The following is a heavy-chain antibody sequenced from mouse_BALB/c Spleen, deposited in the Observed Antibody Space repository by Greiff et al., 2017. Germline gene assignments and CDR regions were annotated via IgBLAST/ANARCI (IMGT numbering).Heavy chain of an antibody. CDR3: ARYTDSSGYPPFDY. J-gene: IGHJ2*01. CDR2: ILPGSGST. V-gene: IGHV1-9*01. D-gene: IGHD3-2*01. Sequence: VQLQQSGAELMKPGASVKISCKATGYTFSSYWIEWVKQRPGHGLEWIGEILPGSGSTNYNEKFKGKATFTADTSSNTAYMQLSSLTSEDSAVYYCARYTDSSGYPPFDYWGQGTTLTVSA. CDR1: GYTFSSYW.